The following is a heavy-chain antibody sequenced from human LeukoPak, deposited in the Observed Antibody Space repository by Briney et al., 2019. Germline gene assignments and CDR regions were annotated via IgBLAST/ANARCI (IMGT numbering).Heavy chain of an antibody. V-gene: IGHV4-59*01. CDR1: GGSISSYY. Sequence: SETLSLTCTVSGGSISSYYWSWIRQPPGKELEWIGYIYYSGSTNYNTSLKSRVTISLDTSKNQFSLILSSVTAADAAVYYCARYSNPYAGARWFDHWGQGTLVTVSS. CDR3: ARYSNPYAGARWFDH. J-gene: IGHJ5*02. CDR2: IYYSGST. D-gene: IGHD2-21*01.